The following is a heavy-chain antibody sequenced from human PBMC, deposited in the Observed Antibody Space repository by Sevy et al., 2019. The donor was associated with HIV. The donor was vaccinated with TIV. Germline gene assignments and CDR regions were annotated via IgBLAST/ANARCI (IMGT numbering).Heavy chain of an antibody. CDR1: GFTFSSYG. D-gene: IGHD3-10*01. V-gene: IGHV3-30*02. CDR2: IRYDGSNK. J-gene: IGHJ4*02. Sequence: GGSPRLSCAASGFTFSSYGMHWVRQAPGKGLEWVAFIRYDGSNKYYADSVKGRFTISRDNSKNTLYLQMNSLRAEDTAVYYCAKDRSAQLGSGSYYNALDYWGQGTLVTVSS. CDR3: AKDRSAQLGSGSYYNALDY.